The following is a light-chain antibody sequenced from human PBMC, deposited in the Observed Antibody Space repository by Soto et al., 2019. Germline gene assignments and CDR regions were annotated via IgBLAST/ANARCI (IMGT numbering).Light chain of an antibody. Sequence: QSVLTQPPSASGSPGQSVTISCTGTSSDVGGYNYVSWYQQHPGKAPKLMIYEVSKRPSGVPDRFSGSKSGNTASLTVSGLHADDEADYYCRSYAGSNRVFGTGTKVTVL. CDR3: RSYAGSNRV. V-gene: IGLV2-8*01. CDR2: EVS. CDR1: SSDVGGYNY. J-gene: IGLJ1*01.